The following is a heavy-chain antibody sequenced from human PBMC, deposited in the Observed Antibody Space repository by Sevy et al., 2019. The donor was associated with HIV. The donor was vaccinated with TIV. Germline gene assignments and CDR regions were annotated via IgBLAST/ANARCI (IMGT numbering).Heavy chain of an antibody. D-gene: IGHD1-7*01. CDR2: VFPNSGGT. CDR1: GYTFTGDY. Sequence: ASVKVSCKASGYTFTGDYLHWVRQAPGHGLEWMGRVFPNSGGTNYAQKFQGRVTMTRDTSISTAYMELSRLRSDDTAVDDCARDGGGGTTNSGMDVWGQGTTVTVSS. CDR3: ARDGGGGTTNSGMDV. V-gene: IGHV1-2*06. J-gene: IGHJ6*02.